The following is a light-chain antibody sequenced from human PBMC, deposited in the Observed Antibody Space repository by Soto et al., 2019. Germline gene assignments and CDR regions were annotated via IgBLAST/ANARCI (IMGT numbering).Light chain of an antibody. CDR2: KAS. J-gene: IGKJ2*01. CDR1: QSIGNW. CDR3: QQYSSLYT. V-gene: IGKV1-5*03. Sequence: DIQMTQSPSTLSASVGDRVTITCRASQSIGNWLAWYQQKPGRAPKLLIYKASNLQSEVPSRFSGSGSGTEFTLTISSLQPDDFATYYCQQYSSLYTFGQGTKVEIK.